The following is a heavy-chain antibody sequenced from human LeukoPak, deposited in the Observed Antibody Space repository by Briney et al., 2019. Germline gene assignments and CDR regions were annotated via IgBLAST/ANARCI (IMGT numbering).Heavy chain of an antibody. V-gene: IGHV3-7*01. CDR3: ARWSLGDY. Sequence: PGGSLRLSCAASGFTFSSYWMSWVRQAPGKGLEWVANIKPDGSDQYYVGSVKGRFTISRDNAKNSLYLQMNSLRAEDTAVYYCARWSLGDYWGQGTLVTVSS. D-gene: IGHD1-26*01. J-gene: IGHJ4*02. CDR1: GFTFSSYW. CDR2: IKPDGSDQ.